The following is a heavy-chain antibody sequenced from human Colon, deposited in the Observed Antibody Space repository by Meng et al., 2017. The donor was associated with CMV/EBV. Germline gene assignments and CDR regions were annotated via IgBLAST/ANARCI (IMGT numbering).Heavy chain of an antibody. Sequence: GGSLRLSCVGSGLTFSSHWMHWVRQTPGKELVWVSRISNDGRTPTYADSVKGRFTISRDNDKNTLYLQMNSLTVDDTAVYYCISEAAGGDYWGQGALVTVSS. CDR2: ISNDGRTP. CDR3: ISEAAGGDY. D-gene: IGHD1-14*01. CDR1: GLTFSSHW. J-gene: IGHJ4*02. V-gene: IGHV3-74*01.